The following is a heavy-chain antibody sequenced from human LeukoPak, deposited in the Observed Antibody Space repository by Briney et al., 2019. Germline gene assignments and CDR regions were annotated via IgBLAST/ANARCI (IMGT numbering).Heavy chain of an antibody. V-gene: IGHV1-69*05. Sequence: SVKVSCKASGGTFSSYAISWVRQAPGQGLEWMGGIIPIFGTANYAQKFQGRVTITTDESTSTAYMELSSLRSEDTAVYYCARDGRGLYDSGGSPLWYWGQGNLVTVSS. D-gene: IGHD3-22*01. J-gene: IGHJ4*02. CDR3: ARDGRGLYDSGGSPLWY. CDR2: IIPIFGTA. CDR1: GGTFSSYA.